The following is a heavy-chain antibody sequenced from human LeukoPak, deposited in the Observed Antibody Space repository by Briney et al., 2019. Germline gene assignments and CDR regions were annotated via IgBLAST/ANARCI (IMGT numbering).Heavy chain of an antibody. CDR1: GGSISSYY. D-gene: IGHD3-10*01. CDR3: ARGGYGPGSHYRY. CDR2: IYYSGST. Sequence: SSETLSLTCTVSGGSISSYYWSWIRQPPGKGLEWIGYIYYSGSTNYNPSLKSRVTISVDTFKNQFSLNLRSVTAADRAIYYCARGGYGPGSHYRYWGQGTLVTVSS. V-gene: IGHV4-59*12. J-gene: IGHJ4*02.